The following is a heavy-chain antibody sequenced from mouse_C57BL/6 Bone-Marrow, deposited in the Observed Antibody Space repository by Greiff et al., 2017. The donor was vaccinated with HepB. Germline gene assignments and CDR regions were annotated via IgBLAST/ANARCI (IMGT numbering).Heavy chain of an antibody. CDR2: IYPRSGNT. CDR3: RITTVVAYYFDY. D-gene: IGHD1-1*01. Sequence: QVQLQQSGAELARPGASVKLSCKASGYTFTSYGISWVKQRTGQGLEWIGEIYPRSGNTYYNEKFKGKATLTADKSSSTAYMELRSLTSEDSAVYFCRITTVVAYYFDYWGQGTTLTVSS. V-gene: IGHV1-81*01. CDR1: GYTFTSYG. J-gene: IGHJ2*01.